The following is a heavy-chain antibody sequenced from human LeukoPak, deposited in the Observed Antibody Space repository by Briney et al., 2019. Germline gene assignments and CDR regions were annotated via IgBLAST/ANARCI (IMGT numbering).Heavy chain of an antibody. CDR1: GYTFTSYD. J-gene: IGHJ3*01. CDR2: INPSGGST. Sequence: EASVKVSLKASGYTFTSYDMHWVRQAPGQGLEWMGIINPSGGSTSYAQKFQGRVTMTRDMSTSTAFMELRSLRSDDPAVYYCARDRIVGAQDDAFHFWGQGTMVTVSS. CDR3: ARDRIVGAQDDAFHF. D-gene: IGHD1-26*01. V-gene: IGHV1-46*01.